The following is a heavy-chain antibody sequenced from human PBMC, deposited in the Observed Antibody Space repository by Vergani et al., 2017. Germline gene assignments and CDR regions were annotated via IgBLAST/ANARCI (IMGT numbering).Heavy chain of an antibody. CDR1: GYTFTGYY. CDR3: AKHMVRGVIMTYNWFDP. CDR2: INPNSGGT. D-gene: IGHD3-10*01. V-gene: IGHV1-2*02. Sequence: QVQLVQSGAEVKKPGASVKVSCKASGYTFTGYYMHWVRQAPGQGLEWMGWINPNSGGTNYAQKFQGRVTMTRDTSISTAYMELSRLRSDDTAVYYCAKHMVRGVIMTYNWFDPWGQGTLVTVSS. J-gene: IGHJ5*02.